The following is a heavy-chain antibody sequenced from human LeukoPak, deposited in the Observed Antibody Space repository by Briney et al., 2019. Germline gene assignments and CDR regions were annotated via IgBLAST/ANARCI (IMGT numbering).Heavy chain of an antibody. CDR3: AREGGGSQGYYYYGMDV. CDR1: GFTFSSYA. V-gene: IGHV3-30*04. J-gene: IGHJ6*02. CDR2: ISYDGSNK. D-gene: IGHD5-24*01. Sequence: GGSLRLSCAASGFTFSSYAMHWVRQAPGKGLEWVAVISYDGSNKYYADSVKGRFTISRDNSKNTLYLQMNSLRAEVTAVYYCAREGGGSQGYYYYGMDVWGQGTTVTVSS.